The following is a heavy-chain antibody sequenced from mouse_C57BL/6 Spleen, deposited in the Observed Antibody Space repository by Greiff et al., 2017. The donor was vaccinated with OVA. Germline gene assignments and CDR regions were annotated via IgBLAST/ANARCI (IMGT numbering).Heavy chain of an antibody. CDR1: GYTFTSYW. D-gene: IGHD6-2*01. J-gene: IGHJ4*01. Sequence: QVQLQQPGAELVRPGSSVKLSCKASGYTFTSYWMHWVKQRPIQGLEWIGNIDPSDSETHYNQKFKDKATLTVDKSSSTAYMQLSSLTSEDSAVYYCARISLREDAMDYWGQGTSVTVSS. CDR2: IDPSDSET. CDR3: ARISLREDAMDY. V-gene: IGHV1-52*01.